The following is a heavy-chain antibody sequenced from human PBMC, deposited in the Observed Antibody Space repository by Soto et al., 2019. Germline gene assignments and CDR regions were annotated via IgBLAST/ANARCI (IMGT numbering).Heavy chain of an antibody. J-gene: IGHJ4*02. CDR2: IYYSGST. D-gene: IGHD6-19*01. V-gene: IGHV4-59*01. CDR3: ARDQVGGDGWHKGWYYFDY. CDR1: GGSISSYY. Sequence: QVQLQESGPGLVKPSETLSLTCTVSGGSISSYYWSWIRQPPGKGLEWIGYIYYSGSTNYNPSLKRRVTISVDTSKNQFSLKLSSVTAADTAVYYCARDQVGGDGWHKGWYYFDYWGQGTLVTVSS.